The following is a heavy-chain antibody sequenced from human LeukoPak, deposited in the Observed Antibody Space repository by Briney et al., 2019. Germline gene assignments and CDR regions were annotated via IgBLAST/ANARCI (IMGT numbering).Heavy chain of an antibody. D-gene: IGHD1-1*01. CDR1: VFTFSNYD. CDR2: ISSSSSAV. CDR3: ARDATKCNQCPHFDY. V-gene: IGHV3-48*01. Sequence: GGSLRLSSVASVFTFSNYDMNWVRQTPGKGLEWVSYISSSSSAVHYADSVKGRFTISRDNAKNSVFLQMNSLRAEDTAVYYCARDATKCNQCPHFDYWGQGTLVSVSS. J-gene: IGHJ4*02.